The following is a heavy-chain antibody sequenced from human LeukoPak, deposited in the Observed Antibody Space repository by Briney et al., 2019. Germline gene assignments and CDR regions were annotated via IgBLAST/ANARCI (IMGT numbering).Heavy chain of an antibody. CDR1: GLTVSSNY. D-gene: IGHD1-26*01. J-gene: IGHJ4*02. CDR3: AREKYSGSYYFDY. Sequence: PGGSLRLSCAASGLTVSSNYMSWVRQAPGKGLEWVSVIYSGGSTYYADSVKGRFTISRDNSKNTLYLQMNSLRAEDTAVYYCAREKYSGSYYFDYWGQGTLVTVSS. V-gene: IGHV3-66*01. CDR2: IYSGGST.